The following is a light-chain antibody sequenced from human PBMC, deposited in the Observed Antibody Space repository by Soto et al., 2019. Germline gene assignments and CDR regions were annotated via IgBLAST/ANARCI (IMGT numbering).Light chain of an antibody. CDR1: TGAVTSGHY. V-gene: IGLV7-43*01. Sequence: QAVVTQEPSLTVSPGGTVTLTCASSTGAVTSGHYPNCFQQKTGQTPRPLIYSTDNKHCWTPARFSGSLLGDKADLTLSGAQPEDEAEYYCLLLYGGGPVFGGGTKRTVL. CDR3: LLLYGGGPV. J-gene: IGLJ2*01. CDR2: STD.